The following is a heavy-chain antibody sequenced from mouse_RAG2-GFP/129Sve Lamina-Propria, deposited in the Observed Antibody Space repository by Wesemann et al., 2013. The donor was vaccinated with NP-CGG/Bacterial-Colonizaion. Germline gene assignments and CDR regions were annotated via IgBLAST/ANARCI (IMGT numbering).Heavy chain of an antibody. J-gene: IGHJ1*03. CDR2: ISNGGGST. Sequence: VESGGGLVQPGGSLKLSCAASGFTFSDYYMYWVRQTPEKRLEWVAYISNGGGSTYYPDTVKGRFTISRDNAKNTLYLQMSRLKSEDTAMYYCARPNWDVGYFDVWGTGTTVTVSS. V-gene: IGHV5-12*01. CDR1: GFTFSDYY. CDR3: ARPNWDVGYFDV. D-gene: IGHD4-1*01.